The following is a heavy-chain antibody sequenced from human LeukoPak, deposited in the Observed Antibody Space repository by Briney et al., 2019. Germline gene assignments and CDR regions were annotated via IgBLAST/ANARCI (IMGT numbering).Heavy chain of an antibody. D-gene: IGHD5-12*01. Sequence: SETLSLTCTVSGAAINSYYWSWVRQPPGRGLEWIGHIYYSGSTDYNPSLKSRVTISVDRSKDQFSLTLSSVTAADTAVYYCARLYSGYGYYFNYWGQGTLVTVSS. V-gene: IGHV4-59*08. CDR1: GAAINSYY. J-gene: IGHJ4*02. CDR2: IYYSGST. CDR3: ARLYSGYGYYFNY.